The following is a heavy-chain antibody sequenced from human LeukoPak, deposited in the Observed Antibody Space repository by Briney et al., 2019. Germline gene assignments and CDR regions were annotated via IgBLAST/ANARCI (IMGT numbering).Heavy chain of an antibody. CDR3: ARGLQENLAWLTAFSAFDI. J-gene: IGHJ3*02. CDR2: ISAYNGYT. CDR1: EYTFTSYD. Sequence: ASVKVSCKASEYTFTSYDISWVRQAPGQGLEWMGWISAYNGYTNYAQKLQGRVTMTTDTSTSTAYMELRSLRSDDTAVYYCARGLQENLAWLTAFSAFDIWGQGTMVTVSS. D-gene: IGHD6-19*01. V-gene: IGHV1-18*01.